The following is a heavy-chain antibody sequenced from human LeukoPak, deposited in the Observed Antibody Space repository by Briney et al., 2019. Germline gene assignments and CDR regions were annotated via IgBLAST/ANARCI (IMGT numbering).Heavy chain of an antibody. D-gene: IGHD4-17*01. J-gene: IGHJ4*02. V-gene: IGHV3-11*04. CDR2: ISSSGSTM. Sequence: PGGSLRLSCAASGFTFSDYYMSWIRQAPGKGLEWVSYISSSGSTMYYADSVKGRFTISRDNAKNSLYLQMNSLRAEATAVYYCARDRRLYGDYVDYWGQGTLVTVSS. CDR3: ARDRRLYGDYVDY. CDR1: GFTFSDYY.